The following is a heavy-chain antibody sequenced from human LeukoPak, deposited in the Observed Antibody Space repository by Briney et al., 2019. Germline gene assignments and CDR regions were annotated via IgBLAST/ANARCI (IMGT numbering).Heavy chain of an antibody. Sequence: GGSLRLSWAASGFTFGDYTMHWVRQAPGKGLEWVSLIRWDGASTYFADSVTGRFTISRDNNKNSLYLQMTSLTTEDTALYYCAKNALYYDILTGPLDYWGQGTLVTVSS. CDR3: AKNALYYDILTGPLDY. D-gene: IGHD3-9*01. V-gene: IGHV3-43*01. CDR2: IRWDGAST. J-gene: IGHJ4*02. CDR1: GFTFGDYT.